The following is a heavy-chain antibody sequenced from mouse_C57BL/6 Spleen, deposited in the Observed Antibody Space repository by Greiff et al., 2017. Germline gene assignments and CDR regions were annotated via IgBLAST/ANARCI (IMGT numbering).Heavy chain of an antibody. CDR2: INPYNGGT. CDR3: TKGIYYGYDGVCYFDY. Sequence: EVQLQQSGPVLVKPGASVKMSCKASGYTFTDYYMNWVKQSHGKCLEWIGVINPYNGGTSYNQKFKGKATLTVDKSSSTAYMELNSLTSEDSAVYCCTKGIYYGYDGVCYFDYWGQGTTLTVSS. CDR1: GYTFTDYY. J-gene: IGHJ2*01. D-gene: IGHD2-2*01. V-gene: IGHV1-19*01.